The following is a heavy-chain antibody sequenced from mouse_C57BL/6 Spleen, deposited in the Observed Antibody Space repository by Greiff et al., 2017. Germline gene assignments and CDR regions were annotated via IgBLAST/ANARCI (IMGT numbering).Heavy chain of an antibody. D-gene: IGHD1-1*01. V-gene: IGHV5-17*01. Sequence: EVQRVESGGGLVKPGGSLKLSCAASGFTFSDYGMHWVRQAPEKGLEWVAYISSGSSTIYYADTVKGRFTISRDNAKNTLFLQMTSLRSEDTAMYYCARSPPYYYGSSYGYFDVWGTGTTVTVSS. CDR1: GFTFSDYG. CDR3: ARSPPYYYGSSYGYFDV. J-gene: IGHJ1*03. CDR2: ISSGSSTI.